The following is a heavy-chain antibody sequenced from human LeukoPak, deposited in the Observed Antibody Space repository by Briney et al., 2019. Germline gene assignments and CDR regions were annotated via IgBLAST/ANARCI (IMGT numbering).Heavy chain of an antibody. CDR2: IYYSGST. Sequence: SETLSLTCTVSGGSISSYYWSWIRQPPGKGLEWIGYIYYSGSTNYNPSLKSRATISVDTSKNQFSLKLSSVTAADTAVYYCARHARRYDILTGYYALGMDVWGQGTTVTVSS. CDR1: GGSISSYY. D-gene: IGHD3-9*01. V-gene: IGHV4-59*08. J-gene: IGHJ6*02. CDR3: ARHARRYDILTGYYALGMDV.